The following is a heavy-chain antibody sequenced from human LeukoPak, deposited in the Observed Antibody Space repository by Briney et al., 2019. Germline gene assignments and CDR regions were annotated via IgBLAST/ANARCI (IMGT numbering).Heavy chain of an antibody. CDR3: ARDSYYDFWTGSLGAFDI. D-gene: IGHD3-3*01. Sequence: PGGSLRLSCAASGFTFSSYAMSWVRQAPGKGLEWVSAISGSGGSTYYADSVKGRFTISRDNAKNTLYLQMNSLNPEDTAVYYCARDSYYDFWTGSLGAFDIWGQGTMVTVSS. V-gene: IGHV3-23*01. J-gene: IGHJ3*02. CDR2: ISGSGGST. CDR1: GFTFSSYA.